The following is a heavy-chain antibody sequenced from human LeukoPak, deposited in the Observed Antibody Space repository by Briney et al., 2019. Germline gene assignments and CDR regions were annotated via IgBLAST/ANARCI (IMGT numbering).Heavy chain of an antibody. J-gene: IGHJ4*02. CDR1: GFTFTDYW. D-gene: IGHD3-10*01. V-gene: IGHV5-51*01. CDR3: VRRNYYGSGSHYSHFDY. CDR2: IYPDDSDV. Sequence: GESLKISCKGFGFTFTDYWIGWVRQMPGKGLEWMGNIYPDDSDVRYHPSFRGQVTISADKSSSTAYVQWTYLRASDTAIYYCVRRNYYGSGSHYSHFDYWGQGALVTVSS.